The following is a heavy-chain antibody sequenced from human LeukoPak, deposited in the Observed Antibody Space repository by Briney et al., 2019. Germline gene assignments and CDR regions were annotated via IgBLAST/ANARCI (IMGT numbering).Heavy chain of an antibody. CDR3: ARNYPDGGGGRYFDWLPVF. V-gene: IGHV3-7*01. Sequence: GGSLRLACRTSGFKFADYCMTWVRQAPGEGREGVANIIQDGHATDYVDSVKGRFTISRDNAKNSLYLQVNSLRVEDTALYYCARNYPDGGGGRYFDWLPVFWGQGTLVTVSS. CDR1: GFKFADYC. CDR2: IIQDGHAT. D-gene: IGHD3-9*01. J-gene: IGHJ4*02.